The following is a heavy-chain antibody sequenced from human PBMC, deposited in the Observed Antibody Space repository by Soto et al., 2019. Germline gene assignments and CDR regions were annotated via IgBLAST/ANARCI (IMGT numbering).Heavy chain of an antibody. Sequence: KASETLSLTCTVSGGSISSGDYYWSWIRQPPGKGLEWIGYIYYSGSTYYNPSLKSRVTISVDTSKNQFSLKLSSVTAADTAVYYCAREVWAKVVYNWFDPWGQGTLVTVSS. CDR2: IYYSGST. CDR3: AREVWAKVVYNWFDP. D-gene: IGHD2-15*01. V-gene: IGHV4-30-4*01. J-gene: IGHJ5*02. CDR1: GGSISSGDYY.